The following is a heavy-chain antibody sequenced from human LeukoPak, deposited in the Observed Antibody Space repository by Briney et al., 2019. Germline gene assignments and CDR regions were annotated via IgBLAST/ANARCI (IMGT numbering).Heavy chain of an antibody. CDR3: ARINFDWSVRP. CDR1: GFTFSSYS. J-gene: IGHJ5*02. CDR2: ISSSSSYI. D-gene: IGHD3-9*01. V-gene: IGHV3-21*01. Sequence: GGSLRLSRAASGFTFSSYSMNWVRQAPGKGLEWVSSISSSSSYIYYADSVKGRFTISRDNAKNSLYLQMNSLRAEDTAVYYCARINFDWSVRPWGQGTLVTVSS.